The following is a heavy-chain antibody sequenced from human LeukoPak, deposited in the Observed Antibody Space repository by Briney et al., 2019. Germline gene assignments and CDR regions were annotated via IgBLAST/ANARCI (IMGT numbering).Heavy chain of an antibody. CDR3: ARVQWLVGKSFDY. CDR1: GSTDSSNY. CDR2: IYSGGST. J-gene: IGHJ4*02. D-gene: IGHD6-19*01. Sequence: GGSLRLSCAASGSTDSSNYRSWVRQAPGKGLEWVSVIYSGGSTYYADSVKGRFTISRDNSKNTLYLQMNSLRAEDTAVYYCARVQWLVGKSFDYWGQGTLVTVSS. V-gene: IGHV3-53*01.